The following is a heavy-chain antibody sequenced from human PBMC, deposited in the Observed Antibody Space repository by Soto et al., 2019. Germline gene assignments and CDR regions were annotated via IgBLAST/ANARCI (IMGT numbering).Heavy chain of an antibody. J-gene: IGHJ4*02. V-gene: IGHV3-66*01. CDR2: IYSGGNT. Sequence: EVQLVESGGGLVQPGGSLRLSCAASGFTVNGNYMNWVRQAPGKGLEWVSVIYSGGNTYYADSVKGRFTISRDNSKNTLYLQMNSLRADDTAVYYCARDMGGYSYGTLDYWGEGSLVTVCS. CDR1: GFTVNGNY. CDR3: ARDMGGYSYGTLDY. D-gene: IGHD5-18*01.